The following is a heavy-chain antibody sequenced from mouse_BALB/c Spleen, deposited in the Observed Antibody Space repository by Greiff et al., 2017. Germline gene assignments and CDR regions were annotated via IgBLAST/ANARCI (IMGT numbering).Heavy chain of an antibody. CDR1: GFTFSSYG. D-gene: IGHD3-1*01. CDR2: INSNGGST. V-gene: IGHV5-6-3*01. Sequence: EVKLEESGGGLVQPGGSLKLSCAASGFTFSSYGMSWVRQTPDKRLELVATINSNGGSTYYPDSVKGRFTISRDNAKNTLYLQMSSLKSEDTAMYYCARDRGRSAWFAYWGQGTLVTVSA. CDR3: ARDRGRSAWFAY. J-gene: IGHJ3*01.